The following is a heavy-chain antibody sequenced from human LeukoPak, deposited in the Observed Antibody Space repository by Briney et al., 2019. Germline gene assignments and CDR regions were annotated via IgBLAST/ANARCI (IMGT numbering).Heavy chain of an antibody. CDR1: GFTFSSYA. J-gene: IGHJ5*02. D-gene: IGHD2-2*01. CDR3: ASALYSSSRDWFDP. CDR2: ISGSGGST. Sequence: QTGGSLRLSCAASGFTFSSYAMSWVRQAPGKGLEWVSAISGSGGSTYYADSVKGRFTISRDNSKNTLYLQMNSLRAEDTAAYYCASALYSSSRDWFDPWGLGTLVTVSS. V-gene: IGHV3-23*01.